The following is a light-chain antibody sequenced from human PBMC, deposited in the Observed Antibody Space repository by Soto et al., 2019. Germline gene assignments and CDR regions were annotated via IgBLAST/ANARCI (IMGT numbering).Light chain of an antibody. CDR3: QQYNTVSWT. CDR2: KAS. V-gene: IGKV1-5*03. Sequence: DIQMTQSPSTLSASVGDRVTITCRVSQSVGTWLAWYQQKPGKAPKLLIYKASGLESGVRSRFNGSGSGTEFTITISSLQPDDFATYYCQQYNTVSWTFGRGTKVEIK. CDR1: QSVGTW. J-gene: IGKJ1*01.